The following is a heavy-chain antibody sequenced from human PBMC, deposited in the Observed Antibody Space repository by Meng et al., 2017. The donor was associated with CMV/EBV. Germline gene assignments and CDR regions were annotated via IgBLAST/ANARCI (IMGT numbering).Heavy chain of an antibody. J-gene: IGHJ4*02. CDR1: GGSISSSSYY. CDR3: ARRGAYSGYLS. CDR2: IYYSGST. V-gene: IGHV4-39*01. D-gene: IGHD5-12*01. Sequence: SETLSLTCTVSGGSISSSSYYWGWIRQPPGKGLEWIGSIYYSGSTYYNPSLKSRVTISVDTSKNQFSLKLSSVTAADTAVYYCARRGAYSGYLSWGQGTLVTVSS.